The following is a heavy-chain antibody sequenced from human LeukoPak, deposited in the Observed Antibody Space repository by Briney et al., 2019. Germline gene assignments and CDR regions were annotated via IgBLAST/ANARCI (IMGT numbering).Heavy chain of an antibody. V-gene: IGHV1-69*13. CDR1: GGTFSSYA. CDR2: IIPIFGTA. CDR3: ARVYFRGSSSWVFDY. D-gene: IGHD6-13*01. J-gene: IGHJ4*02. Sequence: ASVKVSCKASGGTFSSYAISWVRQAPGQGLEWMGGIIPIFGTANYAQKFQGRVTITADESTSTAYMELSSLRSEDTAVYYCARVYFRGSSSWVFDYWGQGTLVTVSS.